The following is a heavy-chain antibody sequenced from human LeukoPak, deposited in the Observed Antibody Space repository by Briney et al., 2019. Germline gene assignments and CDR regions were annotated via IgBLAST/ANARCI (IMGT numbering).Heavy chain of an antibody. CDR2: IYSDVSTT. V-gene: IGHV3-74*01. CDR3: AREYPPRYYYDSSGYLDY. J-gene: IGHJ4*02. D-gene: IGHD3-22*01. CDR1: GFTLSSYG. Sequence: GGSLRLSCAASGFTLSSYGMNWLRQAPGKGRVWVSRIYSDVSTTSYAASVKGRFPTSRDNSKNTLYLQMNRLRAEDTAVSYCAREYPPRYYYDSSGYLDYWGQGTLVTVSS.